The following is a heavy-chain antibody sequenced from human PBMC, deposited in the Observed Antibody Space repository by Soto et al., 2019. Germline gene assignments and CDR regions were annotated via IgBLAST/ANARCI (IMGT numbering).Heavy chain of an antibody. CDR3: TAMNDRDAFEI. Sequence: PGGSLRLSCEASGFTFSIAWMSWVRQAPGKGLEWVGRIRNKNDGGTADYAAPVKGRFTISRDDSKNTLYLQMNSLKTEDTAVEYCTAMNDRDAFEIWGKGTMVTVSS. D-gene: IGHD1-1*01. CDR2: IRNKNDGGTA. CDR1: GFTFSIAW. J-gene: IGHJ3*02. V-gene: IGHV3-15*01.